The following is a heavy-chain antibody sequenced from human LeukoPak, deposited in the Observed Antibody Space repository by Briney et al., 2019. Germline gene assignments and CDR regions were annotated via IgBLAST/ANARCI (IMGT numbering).Heavy chain of an antibody. V-gene: IGHV3-72*01. J-gene: IGHJ3*02. CDR1: GFTFSDHY. D-gene: IGHD1-14*01. CDR3: ARATGAFDI. CDR2: SRNKANSYTT. Sequence: GGSLRLSCAASGFTFSDHYMDWVRQAPGKGLEWVGRSRNKANSYTTEYAASVKGRFTISRDDSKNSLYLQMNSRKTEDTAVYYCARATGAFDIWGQGTMVTVSS.